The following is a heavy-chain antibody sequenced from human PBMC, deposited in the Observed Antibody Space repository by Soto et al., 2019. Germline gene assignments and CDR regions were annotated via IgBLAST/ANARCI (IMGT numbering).Heavy chain of an antibody. Sequence: GGSLRLSCAASGFTFSNAWMNWVRQAPGKGLEWVGRIKSKTDGGTTDYAAPVKGRFTISRDDSKNTLYLQMNSLKTEDTAVYYCTTDSSGWYVVPFDYWGQGTLVTVSS. CDR3: TTDSSGWYVVPFDY. J-gene: IGHJ4*02. CDR2: IKSKTDGGTT. CDR1: GFTFSNAW. V-gene: IGHV3-15*07. D-gene: IGHD6-19*01.